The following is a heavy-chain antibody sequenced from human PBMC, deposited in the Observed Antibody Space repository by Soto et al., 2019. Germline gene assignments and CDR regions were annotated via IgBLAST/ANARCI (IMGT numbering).Heavy chain of an antibody. Sequence: PGESLKISCKGSGYSFTNTWIGWVRQMPGKGLEWMGIIYPGDSDTRYSPSFQGQVTISADKSISTAYLQWSSLEASDTAMYYCARAGPYGYHFDSSGNYSSWFDPWGQGTLVTVSS. CDR2: IYPGDSDT. D-gene: IGHD3-22*01. J-gene: IGHJ5*02. CDR3: ARAGPYGYHFDSSGNYSSWFDP. V-gene: IGHV5-51*01. CDR1: GYSFTNTW.